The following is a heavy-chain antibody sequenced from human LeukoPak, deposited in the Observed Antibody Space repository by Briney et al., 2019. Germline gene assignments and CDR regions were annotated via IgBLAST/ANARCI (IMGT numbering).Heavy chain of an antibody. Sequence: SQTLSLTCAISGDSVSRNGSAWNWIRQSPWRGLEWLGRTFYRSKCYNEYAASVTSRITISPDTSKNQFSLHLDSVTPEDTAVYWCARGWHSSAHGSWGQGTLVTVSS. D-gene: IGHD3-22*01. V-gene: IGHV6-1*01. J-gene: IGHJ5*02. CDR1: GDSVSRNGSA. CDR3: ARGWHSSAHGS. CDR2: TFYRSKCYN.